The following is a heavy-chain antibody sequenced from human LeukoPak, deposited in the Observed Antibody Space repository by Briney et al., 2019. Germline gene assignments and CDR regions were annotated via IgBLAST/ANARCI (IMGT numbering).Heavy chain of an antibody. D-gene: IGHD4-17*01. CDR3: ATGDYGDAFDI. CDR1: GFTFSSYG. Sequence: GRSLRLSCAASGFTFSSYGMHWVRQAPGKGLEWVAVIWYDGSNKYYADSVKGRFTISRDNSKNTLYLQMNSLRAEDTAAYYCATGDYGDAFDIWGQGTMVTVSS. V-gene: IGHV3-33*01. CDR2: IWYDGSNK. J-gene: IGHJ3*02.